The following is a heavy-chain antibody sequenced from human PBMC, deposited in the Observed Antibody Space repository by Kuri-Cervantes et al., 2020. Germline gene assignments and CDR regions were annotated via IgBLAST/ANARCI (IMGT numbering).Heavy chain of an antibody. CDR2: IGTAGDA. Sequence: GGSLRLSCAASGFTFSSYDMHWVRQATGKGLEWVSAIGTAGDAYYPGSVKGRFTISRENAKNTLYLQMNSLRAEDTAVYYCARDHRKSGSYYYYGMDVWGQGTTVTVSS. D-gene: IGHD1-26*01. CDR1: GFTFSSYD. J-gene: IGHJ6*02. V-gene: IGHV3-13*01. CDR3: ARDHRKSGSYYYYGMDV.